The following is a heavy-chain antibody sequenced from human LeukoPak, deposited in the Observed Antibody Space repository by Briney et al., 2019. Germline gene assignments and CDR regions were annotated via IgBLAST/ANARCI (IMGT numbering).Heavy chain of an antibody. J-gene: IGHJ4*02. V-gene: IGHV3-23*01. Sequence: GGSLRLSCAASGFTFSSYAMSWVRQAPGKRLEWVSAISGSGGSTYYADSVKGRFTISRDNSKNTLYLQMNSLRAEDTAVYYCAKDDGWYPLRGYFDYWGQGTLVTVSS. CDR2: ISGSGGST. CDR3: AKDDGWYPLRGYFDY. D-gene: IGHD6-19*01. CDR1: GFTFSSYA.